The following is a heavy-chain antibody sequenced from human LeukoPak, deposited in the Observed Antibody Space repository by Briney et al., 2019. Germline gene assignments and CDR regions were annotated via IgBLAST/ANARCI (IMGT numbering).Heavy chain of an antibody. V-gene: IGHV2-70*11. CDR3: ARIRSAAATGG. D-gene: IGHD6-13*01. Sequence: ESGLTLVNPTQTLTLTCTFSGFSRSVESMSVTWIRQHPGKGLEWLASIDRDDGKYYNTSLRTRLTISRDTSSNQVVLKMTNMDPVDTGTYYCARIRSAAATGGWGPGTLVTVPS. CDR1: GFSRSVESMS. J-gene: IGHJ4*02. CDR2: IDRDDGK.